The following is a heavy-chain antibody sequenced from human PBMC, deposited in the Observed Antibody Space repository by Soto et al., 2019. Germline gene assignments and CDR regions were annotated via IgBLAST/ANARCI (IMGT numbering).Heavy chain of an antibody. V-gene: IGHV1-18*04. D-gene: IGHD3-22*01. CDR1: GYTFTSYG. Sequence: AASVKVSFKASGYTFTSYGISWLRQAPGQGLEWMGWISAYNGNTNYAQKLQGRVTMTTDTSTSTAYMELRSLRSDDTAVYYCARKDYYDRAYSFDYWGQGTLVTVSS. CDR3: ARKDYYDRAYSFDY. J-gene: IGHJ4*02. CDR2: ISAYNGNT.